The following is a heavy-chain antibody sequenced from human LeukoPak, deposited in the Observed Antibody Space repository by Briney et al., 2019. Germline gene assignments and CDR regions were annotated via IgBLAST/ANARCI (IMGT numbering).Heavy chain of an antibody. CDR3: ARRPRLSSVMGY. Sequence: PSETLSLTCTVSGGSISSTSYYWGWIRQPPGKGLEWIGYIYYSGSTNYNPSLKSRVTISVDTSKNQFSLKLSSVTAADTAVYYCARRPRLSSVMGYWGQGTLVTVSS. D-gene: IGHD6-19*01. CDR2: IYYSGST. V-gene: IGHV4-61*05. J-gene: IGHJ4*02. CDR1: GGSISSTSYY.